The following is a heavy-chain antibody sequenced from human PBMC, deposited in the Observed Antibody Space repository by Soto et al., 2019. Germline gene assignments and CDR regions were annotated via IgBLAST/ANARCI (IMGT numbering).Heavy chain of an antibody. CDR1: GYTFTSYY. J-gene: IGHJ4*02. V-gene: IGHV1-46*01. CDR2: INPSGGST. CDR3: ARPSWQYCGGDCYSGEALDY. Sequence: GASVKVSCKASGYTFTSYYMHWVRQAPGQGLEWMGIINPSGGSTSYAQKFQGRVTMTRDTSTSTVYMELSSLRSEDTAVYYCARPSWQYCGGDCYSGEALDYWGQGTLVTVSS. D-gene: IGHD2-21*02.